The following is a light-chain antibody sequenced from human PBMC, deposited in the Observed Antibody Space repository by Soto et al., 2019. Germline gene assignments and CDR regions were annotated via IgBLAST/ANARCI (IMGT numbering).Light chain of an antibody. CDR2: GAS. Sequence: EIVLTQSPGTLSLSPGERATLSCRASQSVSSSFLGWYQQKPGQAPRLLIYGASSRATGIPDRFSGSGSGTDFTLTISRLDSEDFAVYYCHQYVSSPPTFGQGTKVDIK. CDR1: QSVSSSF. CDR3: HQYVSSPPT. J-gene: IGKJ1*01. V-gene: IGKV3-20*01.